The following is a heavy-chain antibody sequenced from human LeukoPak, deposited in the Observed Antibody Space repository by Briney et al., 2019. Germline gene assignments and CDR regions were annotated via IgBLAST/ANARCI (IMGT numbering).Heavy chain of an antibody. CDR1: GFTFSDYY. CDR2: ISSSSTI. J-gene: IGHJ6*03. Sequence: PGGSLRLSCAASGFTFSDYYMNWVRQAPGKGLEWVSSISSSSTIYYADSVKGRFTISRDNAKNSLYLQMNSLRAEDTAVYYCARDASYCGGDCYSELDYYYYYMDVWGKGTTVTVSS. V-gene: IGHV3-69-1*02. CDR3: ARDASYCGGDCYSELDYYYYYMDV. D-gene: IGHD2-21*01.